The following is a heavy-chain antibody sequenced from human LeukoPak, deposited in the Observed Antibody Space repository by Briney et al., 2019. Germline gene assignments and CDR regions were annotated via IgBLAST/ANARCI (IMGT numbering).Heavy chain of an antibody. Sequence: PSETLSLTCAVYGGSFSGYYWSWIRQPPGKGLERIGEINHSGGTNYNPSLKSRVTISVDTSKNQFSLKLSSVTAADTAVYYCARRAYYYDSSGYYPAWFDPWGQGTLVTVSS. CDR2: INHSGGT. J-gene: IGHJ5*02. V-gene: IGHV4-34*01. CDR1: GGSFSGYY. CDR3: ARRAYYYDSSGYYPAWFDP. D-gene: IGHD3-22*01.